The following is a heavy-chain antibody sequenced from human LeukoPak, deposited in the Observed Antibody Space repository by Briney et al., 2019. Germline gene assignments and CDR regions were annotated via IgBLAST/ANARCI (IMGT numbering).Heavy chain of an antibody. Sequence: SETLSLTCAVSGGSLTSGNWWTWVRQSPGKGLEWIAEIYHTGAINYNPSLQSRVTISLDKSKNQFSLKLSSVTAADTAVYYCVIAGHLWGQGTLVTVSS. CDR1: GGSLTSGNW. D-gene: IGHD2-21*01. CDR2: IYHTGAI. V-gene: IGHV4-4*02. J-gene: IGHJ4*02. CDR3: VIAGHL.